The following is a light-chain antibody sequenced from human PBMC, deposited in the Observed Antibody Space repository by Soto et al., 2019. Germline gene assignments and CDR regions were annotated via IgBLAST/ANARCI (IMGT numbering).Light chain of an antibody. Sequence: DIQMTQSPPSLSASVGDRLTISCRASQSISNNLNWYQQKPGRAPKLLIYDSSTLQSGVPSRFSGSGSGADFTLTIGSLQPEDISTYICQQSYSDPWTFGQGTKVQI. J-gene: IGKJ1*01. CDR2: DSS. CDR3: QQSYSDPWT. CDR1: QSISNN. V-gene: IGKV1-39*01.